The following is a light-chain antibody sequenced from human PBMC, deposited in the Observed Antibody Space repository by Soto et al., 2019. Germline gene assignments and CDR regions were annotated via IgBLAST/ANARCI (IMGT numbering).Light chain of an antibody. V-gene: IGKV3-20*01. J-gene: IGKJ3*01. CDR3: QQYGSSPRFT. Sequence: DIVLTQSPGTLSLSPGERATLSCRASQSVSDNHLAWYQQKPGQAPRLLIYRAPRRATDIPDRFSGSGSGTEFSLTISRLEPEDFAVYYCQQYGSSPRFTFGPGTKVDI. CDR2: RAP. CDR1: QSVSDNH.